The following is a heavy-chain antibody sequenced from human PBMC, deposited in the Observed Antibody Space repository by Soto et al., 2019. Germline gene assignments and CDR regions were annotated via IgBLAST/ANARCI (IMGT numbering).Heavy chain of an antibody. CDR3: ARARYDSSAHPYFDY. CDR1: GYTFTIWH. D-gene: IGHD3-22*01. Sequence: QVQLVQSGAEVKKPGASVKVYCKASGYTFTIWHILWVRQAPGQGLEWMGRINPSAGNANYVQKFQGRVTMTRDTSTSTVYMELSSLRSEDTAVYYCARARYDSSAHPYFDYWGQGTLVTVSS. V-gene: IGHV1-46*01. CDR2: INPSAGNA. J-gene: IGHJ4*02.